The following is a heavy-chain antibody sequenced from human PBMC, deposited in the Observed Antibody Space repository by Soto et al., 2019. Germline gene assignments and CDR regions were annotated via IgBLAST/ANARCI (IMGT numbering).Heavy chain of an antibody. Sequence: EVQLVESGGGLIQPGGSLRLSCAASGFTVSSNYMTWVRQAPEKGLEWVSVIYSGGTTFYADSVKGRFTISRDNSKNMLYLEMNSLRVEDTAMYYCAREIRNGYNQRDPFFWGQGTLVTVSS. CDR2: IYSGGTT. V-gene: IGHV3-53*01. J-gene: IGHJ4*02. CDR1: GFTVSSNY. D-gene: IGHD5-12*01. CDR3: AREIRNGYNQRDPFF.